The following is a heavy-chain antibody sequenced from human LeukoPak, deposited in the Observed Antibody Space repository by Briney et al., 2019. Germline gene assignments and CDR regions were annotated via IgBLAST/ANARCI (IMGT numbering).Heavy chain of an antibody. D-gene: IGHD6-19*01. CDR3: ARDYLGGIAVAGTGY. CDR2: ISISGTTI. V-gene: IGHV3-11*01. CDR1: GFTFTDFY. J-gene: IGHJ4*02. Sequence: PGGSLRLSCAASGFTFTDFYMSWIRQAPGKGLEWVSYISISGTTIYYADSVKGRFTFSRDNAKNSLYLQMNSLRAEDTAVYYCARDYLGGIAVAGTGYWGQGTLVTVSS.